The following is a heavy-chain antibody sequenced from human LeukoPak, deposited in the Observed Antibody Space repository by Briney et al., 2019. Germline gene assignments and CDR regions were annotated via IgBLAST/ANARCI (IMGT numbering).Heavy chain of an antibody. D-gene: IGHD4-11*01. CDR3: ASLPSNPPTGWFDP. J-gene: IGHJ5*02. CDR1: GGSISSYY. V-gene: IGHV4-59*01. Sequence: PSETLSLTCTVSGGSISSYYWSWIRQPPGKGLEWIGYIYYSGSTSYNPSLKSRVTISVDTSKNQFSLKLSSVTAADTAVYYCASLPSNPPTGWFDPWGQGTLVTVSS. CDR2: IYYSGST.